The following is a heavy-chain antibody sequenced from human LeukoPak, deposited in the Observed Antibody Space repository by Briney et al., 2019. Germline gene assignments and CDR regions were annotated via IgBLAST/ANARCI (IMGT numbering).Heavy chain of an antibody. CDR1: RYTFPRHE. CDR2: ISAYNGNT. J-gene: IGHJ4*02. CDR3: ARGYLSYFDY. D-gene: IGHD1-1*01. V-gene: IGHV1-18*01. Sequence: ASVKVSCKPSRYTFPRHEISWVRQAPGHALEWMGWISAYNGNTNYAQKLQGRVTMTTDTSTSTAYMELRSLRSDDTAVYYCARGYLSYFDYWGQGTLVTVSS.